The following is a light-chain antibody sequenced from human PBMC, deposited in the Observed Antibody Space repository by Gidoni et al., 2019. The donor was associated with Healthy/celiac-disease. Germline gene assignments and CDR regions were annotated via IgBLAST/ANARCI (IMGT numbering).Light chain of an antibody. CDR3: QQYNNWLTWT. V-gene: IGKV3-15*01. J-gene: IGKJ1*01. Sequence: DIVMTQSPATLSVSPGERATLSCRASQSVSSNLAWYQQKPGQAPRLLIYGASTRATGIPARFSGSGSGTEFTLTISSLQSEDFAVYYCQQYNNWLTWTFXQXTKVEIK. CDR1: QSVSSN. CDR2: GAS.